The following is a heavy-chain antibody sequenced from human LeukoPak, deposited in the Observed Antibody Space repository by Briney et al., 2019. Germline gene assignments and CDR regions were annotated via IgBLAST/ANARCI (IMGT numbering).Heavy chain of an antibody. V-gene: IGHV4-4*09. CDR2: IYSSGSTNYT. Sequence: SETLSLTCTVSGGSINKYYWSWIRQPPGKGLEWIGYIYSSGSTNYTNYNPSLKSRVTISVDTSETHFSLKLSSVTAADTAVYYCATLYSTSARLSEWFDPWGQGTLVTVSS. CDR1: GGSINKYY. J-gene: IGHJ5*02. D-gene: IGHD6-6*01. CDR3: ATLYSTSARLSEWFDP.